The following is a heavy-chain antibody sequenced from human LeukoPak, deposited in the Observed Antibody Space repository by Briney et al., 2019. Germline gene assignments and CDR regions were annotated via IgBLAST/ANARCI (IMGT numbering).Heavy chain of an antibody. CDR1: GYTFTSYY. CDR3: ARDRQWLEDY. J-gene: IGHJ4*02. D-gene: IGHD6-19*01. CDR2: ISAYNGNT. Sequence: ASVKVSCKASGYTFTSYYMHWVRQAPGQGLEWMGWISAYNGNTNYAQKLQGRVTMTTDTSTSTAYMELRSLRSDDTAVYYCARDRQWLEDYWGQGTLVTVSS. V-gene: IGHV1-18*04.